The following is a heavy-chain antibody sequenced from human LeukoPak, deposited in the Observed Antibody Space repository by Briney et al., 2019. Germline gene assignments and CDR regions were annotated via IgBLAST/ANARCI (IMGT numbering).Heavy chain of an antibody. CDR2: ISWNSGSI. CDR3: AREAIRFTLGTSLDSY. D-gene: IGHD2-2*01. CDR1: GFTFDDYA. J-gene: IGHJ4*02. V-gene: IGHV3-9*01. Sequence: PGGSLRLSCAASGFTFDDYAMHWVRHAPGKGLEWVSGISWNSGSIGYADSVKGRFTISRDNARNSLYLQMNSLRAEDTALYYCAREAIRFTLGTSLDSYWGQGTLVTVSS.